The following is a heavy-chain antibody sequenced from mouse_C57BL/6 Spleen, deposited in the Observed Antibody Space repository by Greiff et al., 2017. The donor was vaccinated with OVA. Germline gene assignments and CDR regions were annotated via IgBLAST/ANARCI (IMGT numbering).Heavy chain of an antibody. J-gene: IGHJ1*03. Sequence: QVQLQQPGAELVMPGASVKLSCKASGYTFTRYWMHWVKQRPGQGLEWIGEIDPSDSYTNYNQKFKGKSTLTVDKSSSTAYMQLSSLTSEYSAVYYCATGSSHWYFDVGGTGTTVTVSS. CDR3: ATGSSHWYFDV. V-gene: IGHV1-69*01. CDR2: IDPSDSYT. CDR1: GYTFTRYW. D-gene: IGHD1-1*01.